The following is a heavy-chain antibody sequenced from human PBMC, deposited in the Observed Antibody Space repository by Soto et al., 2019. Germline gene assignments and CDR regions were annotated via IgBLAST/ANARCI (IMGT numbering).Heavy chain of an antibody. CDR2: IWYDGSNK. V-gene: IGHV3-33*01. CDR3: ARDIVATIEIGYYYYYGMDV. D-gene: IGHD5-12*01. Sequence: LRLSCAASGFTFSSYGMHWVRQAPGKGLEWVAVIWYDGSNKYYADSVKGRFTISRDNSKNTLYLQMNSLRAEDTAVYYYARDIVATIEIGYYYYYGMDVWGQGTTVTVSS. J-gene: IGHJ6*02. CDR1: GFTFSSYG.